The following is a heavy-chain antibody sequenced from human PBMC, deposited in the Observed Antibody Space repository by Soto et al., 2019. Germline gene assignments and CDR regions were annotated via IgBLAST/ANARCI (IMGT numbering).Heavy chain of an antibody. Sequence: PGGSLRLSCAASGFTFSSYWMHWVRQAPGKGLLWVSRINSDGSSTSYADSVKGRFTISRDNAKNTLYLQMNSLRAEDTAVYYCARELLFDDSGDYWGQGTLVTVSS. CDR2: INSDGSST. CDR3: ARELLFDDSGDY. V-gene: IGHV3-74*01. CDR1: GFTFSSYW. J-gene: IGHJ4*02. D-gene: IGHD3-3*01.